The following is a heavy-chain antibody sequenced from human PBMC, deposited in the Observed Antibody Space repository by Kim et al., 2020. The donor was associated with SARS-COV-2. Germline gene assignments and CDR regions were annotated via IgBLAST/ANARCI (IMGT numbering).Heavy chain of an antibody. V-gene: IGHV3-7*01. CDR2: TGR. Sequence: TGRSYLDSVKGRFTISSDNAKNSVFLQMNSLRVEDTAVYYCARGTNNVGNFWGQGILVAVSS. CDR3: ARGTNNVGNF. J-gene: IGHJ4*02. D-gene: IGHD2-8*01.